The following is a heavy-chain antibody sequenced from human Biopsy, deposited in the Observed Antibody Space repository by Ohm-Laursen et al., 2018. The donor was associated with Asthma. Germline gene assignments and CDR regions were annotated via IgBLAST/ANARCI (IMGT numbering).Heavy chain of an antibody. J-gene: IGHJ5*02. CDR3: ARTTYGHDGFDP. CDR2: IHYTGST. D-gene: IGHD4-17*01. Sequence: TLSLTCTVSGGSIRSSTYYWTWIRHYPGKGLEWIGYIHYTGSTHYKSSLKSRVSVSIDTSKNQFSLSLTSVTAADTAVYYCARTTYGHDGFDPWGQGTLVTVSS. V-gene: IGHV4-31*03. CDR1: GGSIRSSTYY.